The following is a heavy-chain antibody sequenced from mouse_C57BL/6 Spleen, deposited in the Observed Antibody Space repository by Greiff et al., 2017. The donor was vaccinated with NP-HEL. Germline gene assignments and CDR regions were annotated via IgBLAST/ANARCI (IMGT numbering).Heavy chain of an antibody. J-gene: IGHJ4*01. CDR3: TGDYDAYYAMDY. D-gene: IGHD2-4*01. CDR1: GFTFSDAW. V-gene: IGHV6-6*01. Sequence: EVQRVESGGGLVQPGGSMKLSCAASGFTFSDAWMDWVRQSPEKGLEWVAEIRNKANNHATYYAESVKGRFTISRDDSKSSVYLQMNSLRAEDTGIYYCTGDYDAYYAMDYWGQGTSVTVSS. CDR2: IRNKANNHAT.